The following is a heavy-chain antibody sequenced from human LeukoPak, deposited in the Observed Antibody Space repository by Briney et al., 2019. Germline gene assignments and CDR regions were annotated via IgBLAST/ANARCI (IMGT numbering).Heavy chain of an antibody. CDR2: IDPSDSYT. J-gene: IGHJ4*02. CDR3: ARHMGRCTSCYESWFDY. V-gene: IGHV5-10-1*01. CDR1: GYSFTSYW. Sequence: GESLKISCKGSGYSFTSYWISWVRQMPGKRLEWMGRIDPSDSYTNYSPSFQGHVTISADKSISTAYLQWSSLKASDTAMYYCARHMGRCTSCYESWFDYWGQGTLVTVSS. D-gene: IGHD2-2*01.